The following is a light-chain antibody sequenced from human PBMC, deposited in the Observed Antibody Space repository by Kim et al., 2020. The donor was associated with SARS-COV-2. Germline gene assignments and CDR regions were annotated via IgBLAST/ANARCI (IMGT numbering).Light chain of an antibody. Sequence: SYEMTQPPSVSVAPGKTARITCGGKNIGSKSVHWYQQKPGQAPVLVIYYDSARSSGIPERFSGSNSGNTATLTISRVEAGDEADYYCQVWDSSSDHWVFGGRTQLTVL. CDR3: QVWDSSSDHWV. CDR1: NIGSKS. CDR2: YDS. V-gene: IGLV3-21*04. J-gene: IGLJ3*02.